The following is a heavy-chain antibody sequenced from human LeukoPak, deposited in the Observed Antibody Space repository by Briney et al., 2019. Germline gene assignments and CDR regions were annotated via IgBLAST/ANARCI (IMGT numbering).Heavy chain of an antibody. V-gene: IGHV4-61*09. CDR2: IYSSGST. J-gene: IGHJ4*02. CDR1: GGSISSGSYC. CDR3: ARLVRGGIGYCSSTSCLRDY. D-gene: IGHD2-2*01. Sequence: PSETLSLTCTVSGGSISSGSYCWSWIRQPAGKGLEWIGHIYSSGSTNYNPSLKSRVTISVDTSKNQFSLKLGSVTAADTAVYYCARLVRGGIGYCSSTSCLRDYWGQGTLVTVSS.